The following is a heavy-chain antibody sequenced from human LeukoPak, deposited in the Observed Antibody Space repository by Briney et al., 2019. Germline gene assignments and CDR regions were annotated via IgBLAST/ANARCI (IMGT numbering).Heavy chain of an antibody. CDR2: IWSDGTNK. D-gene: IGHD3-22*01. J-gene: IGHJ3*02. Sequence: GRSLRLSCVASGFTFSSHGMHWVRQPPGKGLEWGAVIWSDGTNKYFADSVKGRFTISRDNSKNTLYLQMNSLRAEDTAVYYCARARGSSGYSMGAFEIWGQGTMVTVSS. CDR3: ARARGSSGYSMGAFEI. CDR1: GFTFSSHG. V-gene: IGHV3-33*01.